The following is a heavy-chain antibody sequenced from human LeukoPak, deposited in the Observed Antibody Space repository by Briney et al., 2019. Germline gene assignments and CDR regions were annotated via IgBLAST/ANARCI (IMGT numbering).Heavy chain of an antibody. V-gene: IGHV3-7*01. CDR3: ARYGSTMVRGFDY. J-gene: IGHJ4*02. CDR2: IKQDGSEK. D-gene: IGHD3-10*01. Sequence: GGSLRLSCAASGFTFSSYWMSWVRQAPGKGLEWVANIKQDGSEKYYVDSVKGRFTISRDNARNSLYLQMNSLRAEDTAVYHCARYGSTMVRGFDYWGQETLVTVSS. CDR1: GFTFSSYW.